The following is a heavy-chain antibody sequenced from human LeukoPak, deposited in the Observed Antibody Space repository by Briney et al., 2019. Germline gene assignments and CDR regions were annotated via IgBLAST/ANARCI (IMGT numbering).Heavy chain of an antibody. J-gene: IGHJ4*02. CDR1: GFTLSTYW. D-gene: IGHD6-6*01. CDR3: AKGQERTRIAARPSAFDF. V-gene: IGHV3-23*01. CDR2: ISSTSGST. Sequence: GGSLRLSCAASGFTLSTYWMSWVRQAPGRGLEWVSTISSTSGSTYYADSVKGRFTISRDNSKNTLYLQMNSLRVEDTAIYYCAKGQERTRIAARPSAFDFWGQGTLVTVSS.